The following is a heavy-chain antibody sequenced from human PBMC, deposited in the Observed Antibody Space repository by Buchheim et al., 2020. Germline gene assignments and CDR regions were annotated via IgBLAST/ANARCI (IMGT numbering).Heavy chain of an antibody. CDR2: ISAYNGNT. Sequence: QVQLVQSGAEVKKPGASVKVSCKASGYTFTSYGISWVRQAPGQGLEWMGWISAYNGNTNYAQKLQGRVTMTTDTSTSTAYMELRSLRSDDTAVYDCARVAGLFVVVPAAIRYYYYYGMDVWGQGTT. V-gene: IGHV1-18*04. D-gene: IGHD2-2*02. CDR3: ARVAGLFVVVPAAIRYYYYYGMDV. CDR1: GYTFTSYG. J-gene: IGHJ6*02.